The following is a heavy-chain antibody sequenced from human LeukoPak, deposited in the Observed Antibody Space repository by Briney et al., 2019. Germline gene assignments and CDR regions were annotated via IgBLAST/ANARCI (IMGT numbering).Heavy chain of an antibody. V-gene: IGHV3-15*01. J-gene: IGHJ4*02. Sequence: PGGSLRLSCAASGFTFSNAWMSWVRQAPGKGLEWVGRIKSKTDDGTTDYAAPVKGRFTISRDDSKNTLYLQMNSLKTEDTAVYYCTTPYLLVWWGQGTLVTVSS. CDR3: TTPYLLVW. CDR1: GFTFSNAW. D-gene: IGHD2-8*02. CDR2: IKSKTDDGTT.